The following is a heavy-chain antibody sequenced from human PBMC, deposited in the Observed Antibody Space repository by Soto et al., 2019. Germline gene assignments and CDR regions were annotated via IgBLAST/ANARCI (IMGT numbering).Heavy chain of an antibody. CDR1: GYTFTGYY. CDR3: ARGGGSGWYGDWFDP. CDR2: INPNSGGT. Sequence: QVQLVQSGAEVKKPGASVKVSCKASGYTFTGYYMHWVRQAPGQGLEWMGWINPNSGGTNYAQKFQGRVTMTRDTSIRTAYMELSRLRSDDSAVYYCARGGGSGWYGDWFDPWGQGTLVTVSS. D-gene: IGHD6-19*01. V-gene: IGHV1-2*02. J-gene: IGHJ5*02.